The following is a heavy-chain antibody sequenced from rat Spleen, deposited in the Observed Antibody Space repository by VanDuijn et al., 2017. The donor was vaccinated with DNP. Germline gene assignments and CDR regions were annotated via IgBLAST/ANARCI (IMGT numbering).Heavy chain of an antibody. CDR3: ARGRNYGGYIYSWYFDF. D-gene: IGHD1-11*01. Sequence: EVQLQESGPGLVKPSQSLSLTCSVTGYSITSNYWGWIRKFPGNKMEYIGHISYSGRTNYNPSLKSRFSITRDTSKNQFFLQLNSVTTEDTATYYCARGRNYGGYIYSWYFDFWGPGTMVTVSS. J-gene: IGHJ1*01. V-gene: IGHV3-1*01. CDR2: ISYSGRT. CDR1: GYSITSNY.